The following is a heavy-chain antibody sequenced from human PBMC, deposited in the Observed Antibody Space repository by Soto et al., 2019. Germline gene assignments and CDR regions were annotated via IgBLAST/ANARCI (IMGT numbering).Heavy chain of an antibody. CDR3: ARADYDILTGSKNWFDP. CDR2: IYHSGST. Sequence: SETLALTCAVSGGSISSSNWWSWVRQPPGKGLEWIGEIYHSGSTNYNPSLKSRVTISVDKSKNQFSLKLSSVTTADTAVYYCARADYDILTGSKNWFDPWGQGTLVTVSS. CDR1: GGSISSSNW. V-gene: IGHV4-4*02. J-gene: IGHJ5*02. D-gene: IGHD3-9*01.